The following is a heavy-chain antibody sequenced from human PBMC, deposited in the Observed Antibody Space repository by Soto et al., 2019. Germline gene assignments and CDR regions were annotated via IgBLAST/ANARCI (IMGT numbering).Heavy chain of an antibody. V-gene: IGHV3-23*01. J-gene: IGHJ4*02. CDR2: ISGGGGST. Sequence: EVQLLESGGGLVQPGGSLRLSCAASGFTFSSYGMRWVRQAPGKGLEWVSTISGGGGSTYYADSVKGRFTSSRDNSKNTLYLQMTSLRAEDTAVYYCAKRVGYCSGGSCYQFDYWGQGTLVTVSS. CDR3: AKRVGYCSGGSCYQFDY. CDR1: GFTFSSYG. D-gene: IGHD2-15*01.